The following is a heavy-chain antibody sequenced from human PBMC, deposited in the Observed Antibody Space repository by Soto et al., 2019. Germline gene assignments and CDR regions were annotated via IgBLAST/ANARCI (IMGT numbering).Heavy chain of an antibody. J-gene: IGHJ6*02. V-gene: IGHV1-18*01. CDR3: ARLPGRYSYFLYYYYYGMDV. CDR2: ISAYNGTT. D-gene: IGHD5-18*01. CDR1: GYTFTSYV. Sequence: ASVKVSCKASGYTFTSYVISWVRQAPGHGLEWMGWISAYNGTTNSAQKIQGRVTRITDTCTSPAHMAQRSLRSDDTVVYYCARLPGRYSYFLYYYYYGMDVWGQGTTVIVSS.